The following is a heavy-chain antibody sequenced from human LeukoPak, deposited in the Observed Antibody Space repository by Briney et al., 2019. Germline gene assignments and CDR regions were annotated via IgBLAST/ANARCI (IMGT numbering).Heavy chain of an antibody. CDR3: AGRVLWFGTIDY. D-gene: IGHD3-10*01. CDR2: IYYSGST. V-gene: IGHV4-39*01. J-gene: IGHJ4*02. CDR1: GGSISSSSYY. Sequence: SETLSLACTVSGGSISSSSYYWGWIRQPPGKGLEWIGSIYYSGSTYYNPPLKSRVTISVDTSKNQFSLKLSSVTAADTAVYYCAGRVLWFGTIDYWGQGTLVTVSS.